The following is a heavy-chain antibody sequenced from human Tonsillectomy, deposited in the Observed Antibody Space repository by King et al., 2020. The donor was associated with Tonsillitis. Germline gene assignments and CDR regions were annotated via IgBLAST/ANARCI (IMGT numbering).Heavy chain of an antibody. Sequence: VQLVESGGGVVQPGRSLRLSCAASGFTFSGYGMHWVRQAPGKGLEWVAVISYDGSNKYYADSVKGRFTISRDNSKNTLYLQMNSLRAEDTAVYYCAKDTITIFGDMDVWGKGTTVTVSS. J-gene: IGHJ6*03. CDR2: ISYDGSNK. D-gene: IGHD3-3*01. CDR3: AKDTITIFGDMDV. V-gene: IGHV3-30*18. CDR1: GFTFSGYG.